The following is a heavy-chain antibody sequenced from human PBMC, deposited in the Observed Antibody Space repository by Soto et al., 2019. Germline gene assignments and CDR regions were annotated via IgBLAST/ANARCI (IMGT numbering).Heavy chain of an antibody. CDR1: GFTFSSYA. V-gene: IGHV3-23*01. J-gene: IGHJ4*02. CDR2: ISGSGGST. D-gene: IGHD3-22*01. CDR3: AKVWWGYDSSGYYDY. Sequence: EVQLLESGGGLVQPGGSLRLSCAASGFTFSSYAMSWVRQAPGKGLEWVSAISGSGGSTYYADSVKGRFTISRDNSTHTLYLQMNSLRAEDTAVYYCAKVWWGYDSSGYYDYWGQGTLVTVSS.